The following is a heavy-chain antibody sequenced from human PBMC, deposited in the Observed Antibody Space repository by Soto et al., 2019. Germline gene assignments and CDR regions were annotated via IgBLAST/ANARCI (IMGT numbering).Heavy chain of an antibody. D-gene: IGHD3-3*01. CDR3: ARPVFLEWSRDAFDI. CDR1: GGTFSSYA. J-gene: IGHJ3*02. Sequence: QVQLVQSGAEVKKPGSSVKVSCKASGGTFSSYAISWVRQAPGQGLEWMGGIIPIFGTANYAQKFQGRVTITADESTITAYMVLCSLRCEDTAVYYCARPVFLEWSRDAFDICVHGTMVTVSS. CDR2: IIPIFGTA. V-gene: IGHV1-69*01.